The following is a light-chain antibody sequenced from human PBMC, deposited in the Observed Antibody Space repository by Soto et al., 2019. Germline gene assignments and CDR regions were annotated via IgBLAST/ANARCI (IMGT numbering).Light chain of an antibody. J-gene: IGKJ1*01. CDR2: GAS. Sequence: EFVLTQSPATLSVSPGERATLSCRASQNLRSSLAWYQQKPGQAPRLLIYGASTRATGIPARFSGSGSGTEFTLTISSLQSEDFAVYFCQQYNIWPQTFGQGTKVDIK. CDR3: QQYNIWPQT. CDR1: QNLRSS. V-gene: IGKV3-15*01.